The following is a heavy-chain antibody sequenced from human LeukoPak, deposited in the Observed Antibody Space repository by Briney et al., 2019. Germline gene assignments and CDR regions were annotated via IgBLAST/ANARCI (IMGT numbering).Heavy chain of an antibody. V-gene: IGHV4-4*07. CDR1: GGSISSHF. CDR3: ARENPQFDAFDI. CDR2: IYTSGST. J-gene: IGHJ3*02. Sequence: SETLSLACAASGGSISSHFWSWIRQPAGKGLEWIGRIYTSGSTNYNPSLKSRVTISVDTSKNQFSLKLNSVTAADTAVYYCARENPQFDAFDIWGQGTMLTVSS.